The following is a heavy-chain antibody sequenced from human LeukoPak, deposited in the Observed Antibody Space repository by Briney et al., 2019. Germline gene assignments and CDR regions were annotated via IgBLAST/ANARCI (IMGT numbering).Heavy chain of an antibody. CDR3: ARPSYCSSTSCSYYFDY. Sequence: ASVKVSCKASGYTFTSYGLSWVRQAPGQGLEWMGWISAYNGNTNYAQKLQGRVTMTTDTSTSTAYMELRSLRSDDTAVYYCARPSYCSSTSCSYYFDYWGQGTLVTVSS. CDR2: ISAYNGNT. J-gene: IGHJ4*02. CDR1: GYTFTSYG. V-gene: IGHV1-18*01. D-gene: IGHD2-2*01.